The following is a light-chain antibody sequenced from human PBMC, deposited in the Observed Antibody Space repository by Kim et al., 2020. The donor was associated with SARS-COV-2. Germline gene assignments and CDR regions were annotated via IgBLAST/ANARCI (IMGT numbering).Light chain of an antibody. Sequence: QSVLTPPPSASGTPGQRVTISCSRGSSNIGTNTVNWYQHLPGTAPYPLMCSNNQRPSGDPDRCSDSKSGTAASLAMNGLQTEDEADYYCAAWDGGLKGWVFGGGTQLTVL. V-gene: IGLV1-44*01. CDR2: SNN. CDR3: AAWDGGLKGWV. J-gene: IGLJ3*02. CDR1: SSNIGTNT.